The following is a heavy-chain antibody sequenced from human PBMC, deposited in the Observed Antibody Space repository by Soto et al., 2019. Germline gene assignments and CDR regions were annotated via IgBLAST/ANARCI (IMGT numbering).Heavy chain of an antibody. V-gene: IGHV4-59*01. J-gene: IGHJ6*02. CDR3: ARDPGIAVAGTDYYYGMDV. D-gene: IGHD6-19*01. Sequence: QVQLQESGPGLVKPSETLSLTCTVSGGSISSYYWSWIRQPPGKGLEWIGYIYNCGSTNYNPSLKSRVTISVDTSKNQFSLKLSSVTAADTAVYYCARDPGIAVAGTDYYYGMDVWGQGTTVTVSS. CDR1: GGSISSYY. CDR2: IYNCGST.